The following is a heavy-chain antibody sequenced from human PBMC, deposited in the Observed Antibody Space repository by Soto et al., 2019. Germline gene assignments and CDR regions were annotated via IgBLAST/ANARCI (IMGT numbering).Heavy chain of an antibody. D-gene: IGHD7-27*01. CDR2: INHSGST. CDR3: ARGWGRIFDY. J-gene: IGHJ4*02. V-gene: IGHV4-34*01. CDR1: GGSFSGYY. Sequence: QVQLQQWGAGLLKPSETQSLTCAVYGGSFSGYYWSWIRQPPGKGLEWIGEINHSGSTNYNPSLKRRVTISADTSKNQFSLKLSSVTAADTAVYYCARGWGRIFDYWGQGTLVTVSS.